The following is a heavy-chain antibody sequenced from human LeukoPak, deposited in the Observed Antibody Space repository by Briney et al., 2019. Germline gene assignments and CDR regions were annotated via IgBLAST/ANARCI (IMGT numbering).Heavy chain of an antibody. CDR1: GGSFSGYY. CDR3: ARRQRRYCSSTSCSREEIQLRHDNWFDP. Sequence: SETLSLTCAVYGGSFSGYYWSWIRQPPGKGLEWIGEINHSGSTNYNPSLKSRVTISVDTSKNQFSLKLSSVTAADTAVYYCARRQRRYCSSTSCSREEIQLRHDNWFDPWGQGTLVTVSS. V-gene: IGHV4-34*01. J-gene: IGHJ5*02. CDR2: INHSGST. D-gene: IGHD2-2*01.